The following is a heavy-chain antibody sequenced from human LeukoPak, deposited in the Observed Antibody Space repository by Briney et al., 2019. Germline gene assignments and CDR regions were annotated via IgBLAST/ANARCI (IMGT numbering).Heavy chain of an antibody. J-gene: IGHJ3*02. D-gene: IGHD6-6*01. CDR2: INHSGST. CDR3: ARPKTIAARRVCAFDI. Sequence: SETLSLTCAVYGGSFSGYYWSWIRQPPGKGLEWIGEINHSGSTNYNPSLKSRVTISVDTSKNQFSLKLSSVTAADTAVYYCARPKTIAARRVCAFDIWGQGTMVTVSS. V-gene: IGHV4-34*01. CDR1: GGSFSGYY.